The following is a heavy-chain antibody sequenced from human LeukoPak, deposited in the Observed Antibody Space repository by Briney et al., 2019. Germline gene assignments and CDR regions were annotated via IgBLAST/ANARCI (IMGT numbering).Heavy chain of an antibody. CDR3: ARDRESSDY. CDR1: GFTFSHYW. V-gene: IGHV3-7*01. J-gene: IGHJ4*02. D-gene: IGHD5-24*01. Sequence: GGSLRLSCAASGFTFSHYWMSWVRQAPGKGLEWVANINQDGSEKYYVDSVKGRFTISRDNAKNSLYLQMNSLRDEDTAVYYCARDRESSDYWGQGTLVTVSS. CDR2: INQDGSEK.